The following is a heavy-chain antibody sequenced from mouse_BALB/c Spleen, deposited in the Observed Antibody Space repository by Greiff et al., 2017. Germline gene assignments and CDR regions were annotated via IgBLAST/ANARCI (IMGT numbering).Heavy chain of an antibody. Sequence: QVQLKESGPGLVAPSQSLSITCTVSGFSLTSYDISWIRQPPGKGLEWLGVIWTGGGTNYNSAFMSRLSISKDNSKSQVFLKMNSLQTDDTAIYYCVRAVNFYAMDYWGQGTSVTVSS. D-gene: IGHD4-1*02. CDR2: IWTGGGT. CDR1: GFSLTSYD. J-gene: IGHJ4*01. V-gene: IGHV2-9-2*01. CDR3: VRAVNFYAMDY.